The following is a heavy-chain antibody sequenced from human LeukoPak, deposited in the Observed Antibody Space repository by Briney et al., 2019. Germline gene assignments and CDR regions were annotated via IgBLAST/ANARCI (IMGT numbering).Heavy chain of an antibody. J-gene: IGHJ6*03. D-gene: IGHD2-2*01. CDR1: GYTFTSYD. V-gene: IGHV1-8*01. CDR2: MNPNSGNT. CDR3: ARVYQLLSPYYYYYMDV. Sequence: ASVKVSCKASGYTFTSYDINWVRQATGQGGEWMGWMNPNSGNTGYAQKFQGRVTMTRNTSISTAYMELSSLRSEDTAVYYCARVYQLLSPYYYYYMDVWGKGTTVTVSS.